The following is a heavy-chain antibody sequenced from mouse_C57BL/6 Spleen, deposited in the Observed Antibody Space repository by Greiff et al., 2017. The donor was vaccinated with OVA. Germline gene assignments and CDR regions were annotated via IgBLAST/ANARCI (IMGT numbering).Heavy chain of an antibody. J-gene: IGHJ3*01. CDR1: GYAFSSYW. CDR3: ARSGGNYLAWFAY. CDR2: IYPGDGDT. D-gene: IGHD2-1*01. V-gene: IGHV1-80*01. Sequence: VKLVESGAELVKPGASVKISCKASGYAFSSYWMNWVKQRPGKGLEWIGQIYPGDGDTNYNGKFKGKATLTADKSSSTAYMQLSSLTSEDSAVYFCARSGGNYLAWFAYWGQGTLVTVSA.